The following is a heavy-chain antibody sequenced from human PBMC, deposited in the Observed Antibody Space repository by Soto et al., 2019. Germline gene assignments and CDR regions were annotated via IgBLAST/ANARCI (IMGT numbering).Heavy chain of an antibody. CDR2: INADIGNT. V-gene: IGHV1-3*01. Sequence: QVQLVQSGAEVKKPGASVKISCKASGYTFTSYAMHWVRQAPGQRLEWMGWINADIGNTKYSQKFQDRITITRDTSANTAYMEVSSLRSEDTAVYHCARSRVSAAAGTHFDFWGQGTLVTVSS. CDR3: ARSRVSAAAGTHFDF. CDR1: GYTFTSYA. D-gene: IGHD6-13*01. J-gene: IGHJ4*02.